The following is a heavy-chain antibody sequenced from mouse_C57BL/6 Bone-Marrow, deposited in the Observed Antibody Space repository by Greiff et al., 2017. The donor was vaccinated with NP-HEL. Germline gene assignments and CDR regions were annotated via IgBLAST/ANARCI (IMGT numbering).Heavy chain of an antibody. J-gene: IGHJ3*01. CDR1: GFTFSDYG. CDR2: ISSGSSTI. D-gene: IGHD4-1*01. V-gene: IGHV5-17*01. Sequence: EVMLVESGGGLVKPGGSLKLSCAASGFTFSDYGMHWVRQAPEKGLEWVAYISSGSSTIDYADTVKGRVTISRDNAKNTLCLQMTSLRSEDTAMYYCARGPNWSFAYWGQGTLVTVSA. CDR3: ARGPNWSFAY.